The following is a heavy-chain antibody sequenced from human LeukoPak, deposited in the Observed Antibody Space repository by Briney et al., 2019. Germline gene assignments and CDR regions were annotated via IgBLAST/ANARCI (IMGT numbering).Heavy chain of an antibody. V-gene: IGHV1-2*02. CDR3: ARGRAMTRLTIAAAGHDAFDI. D-gene: IGHD6-13*01. CDR2: INPNSGGT. J-gene: IGHJ3*02. Sequence: VASVKVSCKASGYTFTGYYMHWVRQAPGQGLEWMGWINPNSGGTNYAQKFQGRVTMTRDTSISTAYMELSRLRSDDTAVYYCARGRAMTRLTIAAAGHDAFDIWGQGTMVTVSS. CDR1: GYTFTGYY.